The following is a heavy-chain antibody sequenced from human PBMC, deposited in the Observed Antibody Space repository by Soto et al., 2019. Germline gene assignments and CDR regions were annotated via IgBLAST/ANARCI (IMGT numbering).Heavy chain of an antibody. Sequence: PGGSLDLSCAASGFTFSSYGMHWFRHAPGKGLECVAVIWYDGSNKYYADSVKGRFTISRDNSKNTLYLQMNSLRAEDTAVYYCARDPITIFGAELNWFDPWGQGTLVTVSS. CDR1: GFTFSSYG. CDR2: IWYDGSNK. D-gene: IGHD3-3*01. J-gene: IGHJ5*02. V-gene: IGHV3-33*01. CDR3: ARDPITIFGAELNWFDP.